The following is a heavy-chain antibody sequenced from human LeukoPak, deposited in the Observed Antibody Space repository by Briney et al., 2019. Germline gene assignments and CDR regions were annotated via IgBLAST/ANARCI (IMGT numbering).Heavy chain of an antibody. CDR2: IYYSGST. D-gene: IGHD3-22*01. J-gene: IGHJ4*02. CDR3: ASRMIVVAIRSPTFDY. Sequence: SETLSLTCTVSGGSISSSSYYWGWIRQPPGKGLEWIGSIYYSGSTYYNPSLKSRVTISVDTSKNQFSLKLSSVTAADTAVYYCASRMIVVAIRSPTFDYWGQGTLVTVSS. V-gene: IGHV4-39*07. CDR1: GGSISSSSYY.